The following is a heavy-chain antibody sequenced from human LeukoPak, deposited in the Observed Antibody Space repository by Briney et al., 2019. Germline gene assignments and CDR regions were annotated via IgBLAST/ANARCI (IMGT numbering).Heavy chain of an antibody. CDR3: ARGGKSSGWFWYFDR. Sequence: GASVKVSCKASGYTFTGQHVHWVRQAPGQGLEWMGWINPNSGGTNSAQKFKGRVTMTRDTSISTAYMELRRLRSDDTAVYYCARGGKSSGWFWYFDRWGRGTLVTVSS. CDR2: INPNSGGT. J-gene: IGHJ2*01. D-gene: IGHD6-19*01. CDR1: GYTFTGQH. V-gene: IGHV1-2*02.